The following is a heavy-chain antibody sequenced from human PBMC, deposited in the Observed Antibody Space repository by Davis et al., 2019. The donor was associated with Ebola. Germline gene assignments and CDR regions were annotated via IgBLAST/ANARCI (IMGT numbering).Heavy chain of an antibody. CDR3: ARTRGVRFLEWLLYDWFDP. CDR2: MNPNSGNT. J-gene: IGHJ5*02. Sequence: ASVKVSCKASGGTFSSYAINWVRQATGQGLEWMGWMNPNSGNTGYAQKFQGRVTMTRNTSISTAYMELSSLRSEDTAVYYCARTRGVRFLEWLLYDWFDPWGQGTLVTVSS. V-gene: IGHV1-8*02. CDR1: GGTFSSYA. D-gene: IGHD3-3*01.